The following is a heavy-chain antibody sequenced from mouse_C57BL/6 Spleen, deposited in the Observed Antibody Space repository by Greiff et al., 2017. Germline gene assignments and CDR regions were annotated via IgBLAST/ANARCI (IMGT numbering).Heavy chain of an antibody. Sequence: VQLKQSGGGLVQPGGSLSLSCAASGFTFTDYYMSWVRQPPGKALEWLGFIRNKANGYTTEYSASVKGRFTISRDNSQSILYLQMNALRAEDSATYYCARYISYYDYLYYAMDYWGQGTSVTVSS. CDR2: IRNKANGYTT. CDR1: GFTFTDYY. J-gene: IGHJ4*01. D-gene: IGHD2-4*01. V-gene: IGHV7-3*01. CDR3: ARYISYYDYLYYAMDY.